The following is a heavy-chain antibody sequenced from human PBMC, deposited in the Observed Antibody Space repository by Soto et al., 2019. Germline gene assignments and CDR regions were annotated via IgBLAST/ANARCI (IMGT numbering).Heavy chain of an antibody. CDR3: ARQAGGGRPYYGMEV. Sequence: SETLSLTCTVSGGSISSNSYFWGWFRLPPGKGLEWIANIFYSGSTYYNPSLKSRITISVDTSKNQFSLRLRSVTAADTAVYYCARQAGGGRPYYGMEVWGQRTTVTVSS. CDR1: GGSISSNSYF. CDR2: IFYSGST. D-gene: IGHD2-15*01. V-gene: IGHV4-39*01. J-gene: IGHJ6*02.